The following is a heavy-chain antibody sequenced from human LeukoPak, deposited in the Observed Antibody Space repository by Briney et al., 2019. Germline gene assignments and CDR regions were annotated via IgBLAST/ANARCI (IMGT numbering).Heavy chain of an antibody. CDR3: ARKIAAAAPGDAFDI. D-gene: IGHD6-13*01. CDR2: IYSGGST. J-gene: IGHJ3*02. Sequence: GGSLRLSCAASGFTVSSNYMSWVRQAPGKGLEWVSVIYSGGSTYYADSVKGRFTISRDNSKNTLYLQMNSLRAEDTAVYYCARKIAAAAPGDAFDIWGQGTMVTVSS. V-gene: IGHV3-66*01. CDR1: GFTVSSNY.